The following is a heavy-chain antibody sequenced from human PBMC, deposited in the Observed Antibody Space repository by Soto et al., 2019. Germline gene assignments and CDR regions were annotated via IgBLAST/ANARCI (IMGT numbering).Heavy chain of an antibody. V-gene: IGHV1-8*01. CDR3: ACSSSLHYYYYGMDV. J-gene: IGHJ6*02. CDR2: MNPNSGNT. Sequence: ASVTVSCKASGYTFTSYDINWVRQATGQGLEWMGWMNPNSGNTGYAQKFQGRVTMTRNTSISTAYMELSSLRSEDTAVYYCACSSSLHYYYYGMDVWGQGTTVTVSS. CDR1: GYTFTSYD. D-gene: IGHD6-13*01.